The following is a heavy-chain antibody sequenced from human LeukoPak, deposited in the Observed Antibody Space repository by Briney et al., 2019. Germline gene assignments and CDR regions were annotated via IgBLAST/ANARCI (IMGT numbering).Heavy chain of an antibody. Sequence: ASVNVSCTASGYTFTSYYMHWVRQAPGQGLEWMGRINPNSGGTNYAQKFQGRVTMTRDTSISTAYMELSRLRSDDTAVYYCARDPAPKYSSGYDFDYWGQGTLVTVSS. J-gene: IGHJ4*02. CDR2: INPNSGGT. CDR1: GYTFTSYY. D-gene: IGHD3-22*01. CDR3: ARDPAPKYSSGYDFDY. V-gene: IGHV1-2*06.